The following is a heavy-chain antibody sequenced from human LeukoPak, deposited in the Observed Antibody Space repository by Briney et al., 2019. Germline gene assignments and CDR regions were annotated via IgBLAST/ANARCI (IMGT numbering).Heavy chain of an antibody. CDR3: AKDPNHYYDSSGHGWFDP. J-gene: IGHJ5*02. V-gene: IGHV1-69*06. CDR2: IIRIFGTA. Sequence: GASVKVSCKASGGTFSSYAISWVRQAPGQGLEWMGGIIRIFGTANYAQKFQGRVTITADKSTSTAYMELSSLRSEDTAVYYCAKDPNHYYDSSGHGWFDPWGQGTLVTVSS. CDR1: GGTFSSYA. D-gene: IGHD3-22*01.